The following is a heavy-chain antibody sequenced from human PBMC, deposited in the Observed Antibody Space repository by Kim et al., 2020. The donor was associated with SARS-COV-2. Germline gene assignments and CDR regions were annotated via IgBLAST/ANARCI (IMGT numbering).Heavy chain of an antibody. CDR3: ARVDSSGYYEYYFDY. J-gene: IGHJ4*02. Sequence: DSVKGRFPISRNNSKNTLYLQMNSLGAEDTAVYYCARVDSSGYYEYYFDYWGQGTLVTVSS. D-gene: IGHD3-22*01. V-gene: IGHV3-53*01.